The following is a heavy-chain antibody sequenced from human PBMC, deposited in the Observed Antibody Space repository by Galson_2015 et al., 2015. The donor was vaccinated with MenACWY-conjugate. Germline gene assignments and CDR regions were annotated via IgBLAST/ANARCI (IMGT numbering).Heavy chain of an antibody. CDR1: GFSLGTSAVS. CDR3: AHKRGLHLDFDF. J-gene: IGHJ4*02. V-gene: IGHV2-5*02. CDR2: IYWDDDK. D-gene: IGHD2-21*01. Sequence: PALVPPPQSLMLPCTFSGFSLGTSAVSVGWIRQTPGTALEWLALIYWDDDKHYSSSLKSRLTISRDTSKNQVVLTMTNIDPVDTATYYCAHKRGLHLDFDFWGQGTLVTVSS.